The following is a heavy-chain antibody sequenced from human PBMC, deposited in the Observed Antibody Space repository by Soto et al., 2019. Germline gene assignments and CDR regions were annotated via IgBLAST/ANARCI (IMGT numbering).Heavy chain of an antibody. CDR3: AREAGPDRWFDP. CDR2: ISTSGTT. Sequence: PXETLSLTCTVSGASISSYFWTWIRQPAGKGLDWIGRISTSGTTNYNPSLKSRVTMSVDTSKNHFSLNLSSVTAADTAVYYCAREAGPDRWFDPWGQGTLVTVAS. V-gene: IGHV4-4*07. D-gene: IGHD6-19*01. J-gene: IGHJ5*02. CDR1: GASISSYF.